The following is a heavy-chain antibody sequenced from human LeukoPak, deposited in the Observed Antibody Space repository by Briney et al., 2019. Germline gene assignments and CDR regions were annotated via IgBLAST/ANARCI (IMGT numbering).Heavy chain of an antibody. D-gene: IGHD3-10*01. CDR3: ARDGYYGSGSYSV. J-gene: IGHJ4*02. CDR1: GLNFSRAA. V-gene: IGHV3-53*04. CDR2: IYSGGST. Sequence: GGSLRLSCAVSGLNFSRAAMYWVRQAPGKGLEWVSVIYSGGSTYYADSVKGRFTISRHNSKNTLYLQMNSLRAEDTAVYYCARDGYYGSGSYSVWGQGTLVTVSS.